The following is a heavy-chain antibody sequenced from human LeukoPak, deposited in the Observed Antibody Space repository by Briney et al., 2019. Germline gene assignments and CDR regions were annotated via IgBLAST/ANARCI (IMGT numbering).Heavy chain of an antibody. D-gene: IGHD3-16*01. CDR2: TRNKANSYTT. CDR1: GFTISDHY. J-gene: IGHJ3*02. V-gene: IGHV3-72*01. Sequence: GGSLRLSCAASGFTISDHYMDWVRQAPGKGLEWVGRTRNKANSYTTEYAASVKGRFTIPRDDSKNSLYLQMNSLKTEDTAVYYCARGYGRDAFDIWGQGTMVTVSS. CDR3: ARGYGRDAFDI.